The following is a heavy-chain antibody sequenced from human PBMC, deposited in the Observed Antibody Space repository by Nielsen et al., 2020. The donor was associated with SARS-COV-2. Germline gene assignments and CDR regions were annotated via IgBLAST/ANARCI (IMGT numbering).Heavy chain of an antibody. J-gene: IGHJ6*02. Sequence: GESLKISCAASGFTFGDAIIHWVRQASGKGLEWVGRIRSKTNNYETSYAASVKGRFTISRHESKNMAYLQMSRLKTDDTAVYYCKHYYDMDVWGQGTTVTVSS. CDR2: IRSKTNNYET. CDR1: GFTFGDAI. V-gene: IGHV3-73*01. CDR3: KHYYDMDV. D-gene: IGHD2-21*01.